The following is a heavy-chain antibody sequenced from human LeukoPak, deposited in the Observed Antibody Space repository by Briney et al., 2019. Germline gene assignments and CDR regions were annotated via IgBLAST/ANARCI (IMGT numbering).Heavy chain of an antibody. CDR2: IYTTGST. CDR1: GGSITSYY. Sequence: PSETLSLTCTVSGGSITSYYWSWIRQPAGKGLEWIGRIYTTGSTTYNPSLKSRVTISVDTSKNQFSLKLSSVTAADTAVYYCARHVRYYGSGSFSSYFDYWGQGTLVTVSS. J-gene: IGHJ4*02. V-gene: IGHV4-4*07. D-gene: IGHD3-10*01. CDR3: ARHVRYYGSGSFSSYFDY.